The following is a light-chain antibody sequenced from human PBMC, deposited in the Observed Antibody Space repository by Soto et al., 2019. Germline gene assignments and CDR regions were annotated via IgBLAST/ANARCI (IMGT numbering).Light chain of an antibody. CDR2: GAS. Sequence: EILLTQSPGTLSLSPGERATLSCRASQSVSSSYLAWYQQKSGQAPRLLIYGASSRATGIPDRFSGSGSGTDFTLTISRLEPEDFAVYYCQQYGSSPLTFGQGTKVDI. CDR1: QSVSSSY. J-gene: IGKJ1*01. CDR3: QQYGSSPLT. V-gene: IGKV3-20*01.